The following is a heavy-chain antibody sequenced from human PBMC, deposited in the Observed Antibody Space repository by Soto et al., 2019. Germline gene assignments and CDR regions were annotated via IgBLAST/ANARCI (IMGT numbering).Heavy chain of an antibody. CDR1: GFTFSGSA. J-gene: IGHJ4*02. Sequence: GGPLRPSCAAPGFTFSGSAIHWVRQASGKGLEWVARIRTKSIGYATTYAASVKGRFTISRDDSKNMAYLQMNGLKTEDTAMYYCSRVEYVTSSPIGWGQGTLVTVSS. V-gene: IGHV3-73*01. CDR3: SRVEYVTSSPIG. D-gene: IGHD6-6*01. CDR2: IRTKSIGYAT.